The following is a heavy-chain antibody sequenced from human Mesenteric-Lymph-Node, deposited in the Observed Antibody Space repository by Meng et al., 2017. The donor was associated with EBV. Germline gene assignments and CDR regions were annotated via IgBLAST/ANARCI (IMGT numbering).Heavy chain of an antibody. CDR1: GGSFSGYH. CDR3: ARGTIFGIVVTYFDY. D-gene: IGHD3-3*01. Sequence: HLHQWGAGLLGPSETLSLTCAASGGSFSGYHWSWIRQPPGKGLEYIGEISQSGDTNYNPSLKSRVTISVDTSRNQFSLKMRSVTAADTAVYYCARGTIFGIVVTYFDYWSQGNLVTVSS. CDR2: ISQSGDT. V-gene: IGHV4-34*01. J-gene: IGHJ4*02.